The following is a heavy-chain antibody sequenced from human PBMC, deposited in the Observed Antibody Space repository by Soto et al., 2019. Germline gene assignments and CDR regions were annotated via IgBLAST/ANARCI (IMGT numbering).Heavy chain of an antibody. J-gene: IGHJ3*02. CDR1: GYSFTSYW. CDR2: IYPGDSDT. Sequence: GESLKISCKGSGYSFTSYWIGWVRQMPGKGLEWMGIIYPGDSDTRYSPSFQGQVTISADKSISTAYLQWSSLKASGTAMYYCARLRYCSSTSCYTPFDIWGQGTMVTVSS. D-gene: IGHD2-2*02. CDR3: ARLRYCSSTSCYTPFDI. V-gene: IGHV5-51*01.